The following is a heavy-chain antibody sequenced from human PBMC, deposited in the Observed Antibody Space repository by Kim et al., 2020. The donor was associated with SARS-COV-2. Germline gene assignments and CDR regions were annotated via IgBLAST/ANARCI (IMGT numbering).Heavy chain of an antibody. CDR3: ARGGTMIVVVRDYFDY. V-gene: IGHV3-23*01. J-gene: IGHJ4*02. Sequence: GESLRLSCAASGFTFSSYAMSWVRQAPGKGLEWVSAISGSGGSTYYADSVKGRFTISRDNSKNTLYLQMNSLRAEDTAVYYCARGGTMIVVVRDYFDYWGQGTLVTVSS. D-gene: IGHD3-22*01. CDR1: GFTFSSYA. CDR2: ISGSGGST.